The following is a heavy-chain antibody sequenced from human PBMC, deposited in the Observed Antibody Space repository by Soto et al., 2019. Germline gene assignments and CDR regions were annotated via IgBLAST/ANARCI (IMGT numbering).Heavy chain of an antibody. Sequence: VQLVEFGGGVVQPGRSLRLSCATSGFTFSSYGMHWVRQAPGKGLEWVAVMGYDGSYKYYADSVKGRFTIFRDNSKNTLFLEMNSLRAEDTAMYYCARDNIAVRPGWFDPWGQGTLVTVSS. CDR1: GFTFSSYG. D-gene: IGHD6-6*01. CDR3: ARDNIAVRPGWFDP. CDR2: MGYDGSYK. V-gene: IGHV3-33*01. J-gene: IGHJ5*02.